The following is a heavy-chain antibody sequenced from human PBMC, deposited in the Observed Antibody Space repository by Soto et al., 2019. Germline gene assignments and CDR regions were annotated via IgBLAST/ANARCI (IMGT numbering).Heavy chain of an antibody. CDR1: GFTFSSYS. V-gene: IGHV3-15*01. Sequence: PGGSLRLSCAASGFTFSSYSMNWVRQAPGKGLEWVGRIKSKSDGGTTDYAAPVKGRVAISRDDSSNTLYLQMNSLKTEDTAVYYCTTEHAVFGVVIVPFDYWGQGTLVTVSS. D-gene: IGHD3-3*01. J-gene: IGHJ4*02. CDR3: TTEHAVFGVVIVPFDY. CDR2: IKSKSDGGTT.